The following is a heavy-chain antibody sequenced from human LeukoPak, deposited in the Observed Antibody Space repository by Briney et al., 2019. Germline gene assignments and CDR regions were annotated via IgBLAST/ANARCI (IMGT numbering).Heavy chain of an antibody. J-gene: IGHJ5*02. CDR2: INPNSGGT. CDR3: ARDRGYCSSTSCYPRRNWFDP. D-gene: IGHD2-2*01. CDR1: GYTFTGYY. Sequence: ASVKVSCKASGYTFTGYYMHWVRQAPGQGLEWMGWINPNSGGTSYAQKFQGRVTMTRDTSISTAYMELSRLRSDDTAVYYCARDRGYCSSTSCYPRRNWFDPWGQGTLVTVSS. V-gene: IGHV1-2*02.